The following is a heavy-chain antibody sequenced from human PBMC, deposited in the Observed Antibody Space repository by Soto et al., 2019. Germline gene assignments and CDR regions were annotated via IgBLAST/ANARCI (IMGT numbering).Heavy chain of an antibody. V-gene: IGHV3-43*01. CDR2: ISWDGGST. J-gene: IGHJ6*02. Sequence: GGSLRLSCAASGFTFDDYTMHWVRQAPGKGLEWVSLISWDGGSTYYADSVKGRFTISRDNSKNSLYLQMNSLRTEDTALYYCARDGGYDHYYYYGMDVWGQWTTVTVSS. CDR3: ARDGGYDHYYYYGMDV. D-gene: IGHD5-12*01. CDR1: GFTFDDYT.